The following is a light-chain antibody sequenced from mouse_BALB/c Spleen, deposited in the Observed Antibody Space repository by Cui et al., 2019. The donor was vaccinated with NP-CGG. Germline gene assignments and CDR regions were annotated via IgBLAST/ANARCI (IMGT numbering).Light chain of an antibody. CDR3: ALWYTNHWV. CDR2: GTN. CDR1: TGAVTTSNY. J-gene: IGLJ1*01. V-gene: IGLV1*01. Sequence: AVLTQESEPITSPGETVTLSCRSSTGAVTTSNYANWVQEKPDHLFTGLIGGTNNRVPGVPARFSGSLIGDKAALTITGAQTEDEAIYFCALWYTNHWVFGGGTKLTVL.